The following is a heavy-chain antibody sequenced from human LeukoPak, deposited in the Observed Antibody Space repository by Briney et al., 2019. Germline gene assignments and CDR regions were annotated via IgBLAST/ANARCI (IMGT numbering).Heavy chain of an antibody. CDR2: ISDSGTST. CDR1: GFIFNIYV. Sequence: PGGSLRLSCAASGFIFNIYVMSWVRQAPGKGPEWVSGISDSGTSTYYADSVKGHFTISRDNSKNTLYLEMNSLRAEDTAVYYCAKDRRCSSTTCFDAFDIWGQGTMVTVSS. J-gene: IGHJ3*02. V-gene: IGHV3-23*01. D-gene: IGHD2-2*01. CDR3: AKDRRCSSTTCFDAFDI.